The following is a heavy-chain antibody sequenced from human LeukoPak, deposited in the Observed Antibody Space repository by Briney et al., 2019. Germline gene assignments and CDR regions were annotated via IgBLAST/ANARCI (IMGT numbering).Heavy chain of an antibody. V-gene: IGHV4-59*08. CDR1: GGSISSYY. D-gene: IGHD1-26*01. CDR3: ARHPRYSGSSIYYFDY. CDR2: IYYSRST. J-gene: IGHJ4*02. Sequence: SETLSLTCTVSGGSISSYYWSWIRQPPGKGLEWIGYIYYSRSTNYNPSLKSRVTISVDTSKNQFSLKLSSVTAADTAVYYCARHPRYSGSSIYYFDYWGQGTLVT.